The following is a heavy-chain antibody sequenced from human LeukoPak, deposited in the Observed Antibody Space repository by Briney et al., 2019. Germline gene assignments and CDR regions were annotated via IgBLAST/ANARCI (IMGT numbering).Heavy chain of an antibody. CDR1: GGSISSYY. CDR2: IYYSGST. V-gene: IGHV4-59*01. Sequence: SETLSLTCTVSGGSISSYYWSWIRQPPGKGLEWIGYIYYSGSTNYNPSLKSRVTISVDTSKNQFSLKLSSVTAADTAVYYCARDLHYAFDIRGQGTMVTVSS. CDR3: ARDLHYAFDI. J-gene: IGHJ3*02.